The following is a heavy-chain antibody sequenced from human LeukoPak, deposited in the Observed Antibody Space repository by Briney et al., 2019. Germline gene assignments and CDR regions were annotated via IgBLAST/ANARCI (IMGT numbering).Heavy chain of an antibody. CDR3: VSRKASLRYFDWLYAFDI. J-gene: IGHJ3*02. CDR2: ISSSSSYI. Sequence: PGGSLRLSCAASGFTFSSYSMNWVRQAPGKGLEWVSSISSSSSYIYYADSVKGRFTISRDNAKNSLYLQMNSLRAEDTAVYYCVSRKASLRYFDWLYAFDIWGQGTMVTVSS. D-gene: IGHD3-9*01. V-gene: IGHV3-21*01. CDR1: GFTFSSYS.